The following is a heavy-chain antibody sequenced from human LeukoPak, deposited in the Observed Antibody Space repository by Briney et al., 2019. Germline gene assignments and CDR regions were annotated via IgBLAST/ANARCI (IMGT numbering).Heavy chain of an antibody. CDR3: SGSGYRKNYYYYYMDV. D-gene: IGHD3-22*01. J-gene: IGHJ6*03. Sequence: PSETLSLTCTVSGGSISSGGYYWSWIRQHPGKGLEWIGYIYYSGSTYYNPSLKSRVTISVDTSKNQFSLKLSSVTAADTAVYYCSGSGYRKNYYYYYMDVWGKGTTVTVSS. V-gene: IGHV4-31*03. CDR1: GGSISSGGYY. CDR2: IYYSGST.